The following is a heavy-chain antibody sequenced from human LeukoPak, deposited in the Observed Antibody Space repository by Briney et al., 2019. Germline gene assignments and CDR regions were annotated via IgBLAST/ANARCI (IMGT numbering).Heavy chain of an antibody. Sequence: PSETLSLTCTVSGYSISSGTYYWTWIRQPAGKGLEWIGRISTSGSTNYNPSLKSRVTISLDTSKNQFSLKLSSVTAADTAVYYCARVGLVAMVRGVSMGTCDYWGQGTLVTVSS. CDR3: ARVGLVAMVRGVSMGTCDY. CDR2: ISTSGST. CDR1: GYSISSGTYY. J-gene: IGHJ4*02. D-gene: IGHD3-10*01. V-gene: IGHV4-61*02.